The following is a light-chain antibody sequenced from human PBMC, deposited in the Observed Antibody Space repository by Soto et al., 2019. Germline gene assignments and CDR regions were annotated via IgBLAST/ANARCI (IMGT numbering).Light chain of an antibody. J-gene: IGLJ1*01. CDR3: CSYAGGYV. V-gene: IGLV2-23*01. Sequence: QSALTQPASVSGSPGQSITISCTGTISDVGSYNVVSWYQQHPGRAPKLMIYEGSKRPSGVSTRFSGSKSGNTASLTISGLQAEDEADYYCCSYAGGYVFGTGTKLTVL. CDR2: EGS. CDR1: ISDVGSYNV.